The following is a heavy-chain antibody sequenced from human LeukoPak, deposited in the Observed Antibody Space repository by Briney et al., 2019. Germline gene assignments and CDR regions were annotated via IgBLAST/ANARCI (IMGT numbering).Heavy chain of an antibody. V-gene: IGHV1-24*01. CDR2: FDPEDGET. CDR3: ATEPDDLWFGVLPN. D-gene: IGHD3-10*01. CDR1: GYTLTELS. Sequence: GASVKASCKVSGYTLTELSMHWVRQAPGKGLEWRGGFDPEDGETIYAQKFQGRVTMTEDTSTDTAYMELSSLRSEDTAVYYCATEPDDLWFGVLPNWGQGTLVTVSS. J-gene: IGHJ4*02.